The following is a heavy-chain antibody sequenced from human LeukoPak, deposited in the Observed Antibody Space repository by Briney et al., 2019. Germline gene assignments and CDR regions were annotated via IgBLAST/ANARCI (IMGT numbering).Heavy chain of an antibody. J-gene: IGHJ6*03. D-gene: IGHD1-1*01. CDR1: GFTFSSYA. Sequence: PGGSLRLSCAASGFTFSSYAMSWVRQAPGKGLEWVSAISGSGGTTYYADSVKGRFTIFRDNTKNTLYLKMNSLRAEDTAVYYCAKDGYDYYYYYMDVWGRGTAVTVSS. CDR2: ISGSGGTT. V-gene: IGHV3-23*01. CDR3: AKDGYDYYYYYMDV.